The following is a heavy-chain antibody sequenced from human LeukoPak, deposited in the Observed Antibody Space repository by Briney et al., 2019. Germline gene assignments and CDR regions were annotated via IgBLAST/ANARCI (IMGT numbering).Heavy chain of an antibody. J-gene: IGHJ5*02. CDR1: GGSISSYY. CDR3: ARFGYSYGYS. V-gene: IGHV4-59*08. Sequence: SETLSLACTVSGGSISSYYWSWIRQPPGKGLEWIGYIYYSGSTNYNPSLKSRVTISVDTPKNQFSLKLSSVTAADTAVYYCARFGYSYGYSWGQGTLVTVSS. CDR2: IYYSGST. D-gene: IGHD5-18*01.